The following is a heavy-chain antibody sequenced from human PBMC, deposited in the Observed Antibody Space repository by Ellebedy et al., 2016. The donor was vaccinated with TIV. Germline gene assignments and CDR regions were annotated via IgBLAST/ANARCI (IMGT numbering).Heavy chain of an antibody. CDR2: VSYTGAAT. J-gene: IGHJ4*02. CDR1: GFTFSYYA. V-gene: IGHV3-11*01. Sequence: PGGSLRLSCTASGFTFSYYAMSRIRQAPGRGLEWVSTVSYTGAATYFADSVNGRFTISRDNAKNSLYLQMNSLRAEDTAVYYCARGRSFNWGQGTLVTVSS. CDR3: ARGRSFN. D-gene: IGHD3-10*01.